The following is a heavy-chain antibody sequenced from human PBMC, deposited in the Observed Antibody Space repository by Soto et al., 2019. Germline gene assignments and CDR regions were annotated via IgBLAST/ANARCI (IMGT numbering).Heavy chain of an antibody. CDR3: AIGSYSSGWYMYFQH. CDR2: ISGSGGST. J-gene: IGHJ1*01. V-gene: IGHV3-23*01. Sequence: EVQLLESGGGLVQPGGSLRLSCAASGFTFSSYAMSWVRQAPGKGLEWVSAISGSGGSTYYADSVKGRFTISRDNSKNTLYLQVNSLRAEDTAVYYCAIGSYSSGWYMYFQHWCQGTLVTVSS. CDR1: GFTFSSYA. D-gene: IGHD6-19*01.